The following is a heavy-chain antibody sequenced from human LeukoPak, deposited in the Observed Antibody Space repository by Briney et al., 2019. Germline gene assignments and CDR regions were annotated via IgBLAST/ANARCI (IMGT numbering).Heavy chain of an antibody. CDR1: GFTFSSYW. CDR2: IKQDGSEK. V-gene: IGHV3-7*01. D-gene: IGHD3-16*01. J-gene: IGHJ4*02. Sequence: PGGSLRLSCAASGFTFSSYWTSWVRQAPGKGLEWVANIKQDGSEKYYVDSVKGRFTISRDNAKNSLYLQMNSLRAEDTAVYYCARPRGNYWGQGTLVTVSS. CDR3: ARPRGNY.